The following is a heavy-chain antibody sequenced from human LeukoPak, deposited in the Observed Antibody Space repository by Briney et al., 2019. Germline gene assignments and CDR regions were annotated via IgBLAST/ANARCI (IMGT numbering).Heavy chain of an antibody. CDR3: ARHLRAMAAFDY. CDR2: IIYSGNT. CDR1: SGSISSTSYY. D-gene: IGHD5-18*01. J-gene: IGHJ4*02. V-gene: IGHV4-39*01. Sequence: PSETLSLTCTAFSGSISSTSYYWGWIRQAPGKGLEWIGGIIYSGNTYYNPSLKSRVTISVDTTKNQFSLKLTSVTAADTAVYYCARHLRAMAAFDYWGQGTLVTASS.